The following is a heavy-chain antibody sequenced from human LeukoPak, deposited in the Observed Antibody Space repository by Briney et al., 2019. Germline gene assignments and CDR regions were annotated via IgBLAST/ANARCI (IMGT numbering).Heavy chain of an antibody. CDR3: ARSPRASDYYYMDV. V-gene: IGHV3-7*01. Sequence: WXXQAPGKGLEWVANIKQDGSEKYYVDSVKGRFTISRDNAKNSLYLQMNSLRAEDTAVYYCARSPRASDYYYMDVWGKGTTVTVSS. J-gene: IGHJ6*03. CDR2: IKQDGSEK.